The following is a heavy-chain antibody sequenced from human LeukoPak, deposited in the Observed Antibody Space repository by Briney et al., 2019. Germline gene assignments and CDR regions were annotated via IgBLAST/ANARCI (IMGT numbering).Heavy chain of an antibody. V-gene: IGHV3-30*18. J-gene: IGHJ4*02. D-gene: IGHD3-10*01. CDR2: ISYDGSNI. CDR3: AKGFGYFDY. CDR1: GFTFSSYG. Sequence: GGSLRLSCAASGFTFSSYGMHWVRQAPGKGLEWVAVISYDGSNINYAESVKGRFTISRDNSKNTLYLQMNSLRAEDTAVYYCAKGFGYFDYWGQGTLVTVSS.